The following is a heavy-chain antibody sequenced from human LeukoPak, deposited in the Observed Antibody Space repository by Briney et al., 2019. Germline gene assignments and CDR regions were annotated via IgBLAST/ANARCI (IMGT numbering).Heavy chain of an antibody. CDR2: INPNSGGT. D-gene: IGHD2-15*01. CDR1: GYTFTDYY. V-gene: IGHV1-2*02. Sequence: ASVKVSCKASGYTFTDYYIHWVRQAPGQGLEWMGWINPNSGGTNYAQKFQDRVTMTRDTSIRTAYMELSSLRSDDTAVYYCASGREYCSGGSCYSSDDAFDIWGQGTMVTVSS. CDR3: ASGREYCSGGSCYSSDDAFDI. J-gene: IGHJ3*02.